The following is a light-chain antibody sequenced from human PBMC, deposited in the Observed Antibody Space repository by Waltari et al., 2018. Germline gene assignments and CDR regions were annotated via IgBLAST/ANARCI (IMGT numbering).Light chain of an antibody. Sequence: DIVMTQSPDSLAVSLGERATVHCKSSQSVLSSSKNKNYLAWYQQKPGQPPKLLIHSASSRETGVPDRFSGSGSGTDFTLTISSLQAEDVAVYYCQQYYSTPLTFGGGTKVEIK. CDR1: QSVLSSSKNKNY. CDR2: SAS. J-gene: IGKJ4*01. V-gene: IGKV4-1*01. CDR3: QQYYSTPLT.